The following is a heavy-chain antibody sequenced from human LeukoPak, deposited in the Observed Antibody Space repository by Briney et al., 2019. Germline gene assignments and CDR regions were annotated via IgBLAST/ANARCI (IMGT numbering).Heavy chain of an antibody. CDR1: GYTFTSYG. D-gene: IGHD1-26*01. J-gene: IGHJ6*03. CDR3: AREKIDSGSYYVRYYYYMDV. V-gene: IGHV1-18*01. Sequence: ASVKVSCKASGYTFTSYGISWVRRAPGQGLEWMGWISAYNGNTNYAQKLQGRVTMTTDTSTSTAYMELRSLRSDDTAVYYCAREKIDSGSYYVRYYYYMDVWGKGTTVTVSS. CDR2: ISAYNGNT.